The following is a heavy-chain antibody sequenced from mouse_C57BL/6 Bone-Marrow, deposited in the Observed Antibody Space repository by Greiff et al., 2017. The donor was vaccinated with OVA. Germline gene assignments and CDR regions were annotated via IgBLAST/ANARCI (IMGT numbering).Heavy chain of an antibody. J-gene: IGHJ4*01. V-gene: IGHV3-6*01. D-gene: IGHD1-1*01. CDR1: GYSITSGYY. CDR2: ISYDGSN. Sequence: EVKLQESGPGLVKPSQSLSLTCSVPGYSITSGYYWNWIRQFPGNKLEWMGYISYDGSNNYNPSLKNRISITRDTSKNQFFLKLNSVTTEDTATYYCAIDYYGSSYYAMDYWGQGTSVTVSS. CDR3: AIDYYGSSYYAMDY.